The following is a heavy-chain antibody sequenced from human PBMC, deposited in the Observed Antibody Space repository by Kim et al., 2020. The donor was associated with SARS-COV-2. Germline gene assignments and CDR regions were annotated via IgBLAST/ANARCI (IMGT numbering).Heavy chain of an antibody. D-gene: IGHD2-15*01. J-gene: IGHJ5*02. CDR3: ATAPVVSPENWLAP. V-gene: IGHV1-24*01. Sequence: YAQKFQGRVTMTEDTSTDTAYMELSSLRSEDTAVYYCATAPVVSPENWLAPWGQGTLVTVSS.